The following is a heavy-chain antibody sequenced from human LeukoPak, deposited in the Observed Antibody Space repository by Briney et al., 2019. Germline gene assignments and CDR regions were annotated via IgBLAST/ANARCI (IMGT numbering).Heavy chain of an antibody. CDR2: INPNSGGT. D-gene: IGHD3-22*01. J-gene: IGHJ3*02. V-gene: IGHV1-2*02. CDR1: GYTFTGYY. CDR3: ARDYYDSSGYYRAIMMIGAFDI. Sequence: ASVKVSCKASGYTFTGYYMYWVRQAPGQGLEWMGWINPNSGGTNYAQKFQGRVTMTRDTSISTAYMELSRLRSDDTAVYYCARDYYDSSGYYRAIMMIGAFDIWGQGTMVTVSS.